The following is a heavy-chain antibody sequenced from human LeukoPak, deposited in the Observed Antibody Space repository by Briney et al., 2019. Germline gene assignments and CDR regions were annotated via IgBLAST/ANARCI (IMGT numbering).Heavy chain of an antibody. CDR1: GFTFNNYW. J-gene: IGHJ1*01. CDR3: LLIILGGSSQH. V-gene: IGHV3-74*01. D-gene: IGHD3-3*01. Sequence: PGGSLRLSCAASGFTFNNYWMHWVRHAPGKGLVWVSRIKSDGQITTYADSVKGRFTTSRDNAKNTFYLQMNSLRVEDAAVYYCLLIILGGSSQHWGQDTLVSVSS. CDR2: IKSDGQIT.